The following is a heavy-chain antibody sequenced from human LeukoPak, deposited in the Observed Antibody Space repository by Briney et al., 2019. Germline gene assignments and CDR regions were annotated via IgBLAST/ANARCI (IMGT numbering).Heavy chain of an antibody. CDR2: ISSSGSTI. D-gene: IGHD3-22*01. CDR3: AKDRGTITMTQDV. CDR1: GFTFSDYY. V-gene: IGHV3-11*04. Sequence: GGSLRLSCAASGFTFSDYYMSWIRQAPGKGLEWVSYISSSGSTIYYADSVKGRFTISRDNAKNSLYLQMNSLRAEDTAVYYCAKDRGTITMTQDVWGQGTMITVSS. J-gene: IGHJ3*01.